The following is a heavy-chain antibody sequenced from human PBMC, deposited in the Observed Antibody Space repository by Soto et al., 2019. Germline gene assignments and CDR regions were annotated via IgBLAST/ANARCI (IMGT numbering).Heavy chain of an antibody. Sequence: GGSLRLSCAASAFTFSSYAMTWVRQAPGKGLEWVAVISYDGSNKYYADSVKGRFTISRDNSKNTLYLQMNSLRAEDTAVYYCAGSSGWYLFDYWGQGTLVTVSS. D-gene: IGHD6-19*01. CDR1: AFTFSSYA. J-gene: IGHJ4*02. V-gene: IGHV3-30-3*01. CDR3: AGSSGWYLFDY. CDR2: ISYDGSNK.